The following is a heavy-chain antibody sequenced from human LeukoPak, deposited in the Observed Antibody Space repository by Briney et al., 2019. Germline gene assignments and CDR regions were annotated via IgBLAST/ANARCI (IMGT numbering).Heavy chain of an antibody. CDR2: MNPNSGNT. CDR1: GYTFTSYD. D-gene: IGHD2-15*01. Sequence: ASVKVSCKASGYTFTSYDINWVRQATGQGLEWMGWMNPNSGNTGYPQKFQGRVTMTRNTSISTAYIELSSLRSEHPAVYSCSTGREKFVGGYYYYYMDVWGKGTTVTVSS. CDR3: STGREKFVGGYYYYYMDV. J-gene: IGHJ6*03. V-gene: IGHV1-8*01.